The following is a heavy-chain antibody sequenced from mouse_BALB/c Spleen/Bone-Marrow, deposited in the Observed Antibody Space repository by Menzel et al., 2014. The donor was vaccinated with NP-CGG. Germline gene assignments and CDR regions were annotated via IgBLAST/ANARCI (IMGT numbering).Heavy chain of an antibody. Sequence: EVKVVESGGGLVQPGGSLRLSCATSGFTFSDIYMEWVRQPPGKRLEWIATSRSKPNDYTTEYSASVKGRFFVSRDTSQSIPYLQMNALRAEDTAIYYCARDGGYGRDNWGQGTTLTVSS. D-gene: IGHD1-1*02. CDR2: SRSKPNDYTT. CDR1: GFTFSDIY. CDR3: ARDGGYGRDN. V-gene: IGHV7-1*02. J-gene: IGHJ2*01.